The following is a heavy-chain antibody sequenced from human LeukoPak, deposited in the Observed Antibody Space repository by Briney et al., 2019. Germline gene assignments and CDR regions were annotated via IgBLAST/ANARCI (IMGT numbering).Heavy chain of an antibody. CDR3: AGRCSVTRCHFSSYGMDV. CDR2: ISGSGAYI. D-gene: IGHD2-15*01. J-gene: IGHJ6*02. CDR1: GFTSPDSI. V-gene: IGHV3-21*06. Sequence: PGGPLSPSVPPPGFTSPDSIMPGVPQPPGRGLEGAPPISGSGAYIYYADSVKGRFTISRDSAKNSLYLQMNSLRAEDTALYYCAGRCSVTRCHFSSYGMDVWGQGTTVTVSS.